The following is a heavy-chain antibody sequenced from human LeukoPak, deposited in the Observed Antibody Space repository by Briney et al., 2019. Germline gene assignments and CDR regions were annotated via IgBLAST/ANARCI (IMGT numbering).Heavy chain of an antibody. Sequence: PGGSQRLSCAASGFTFSSYGMHWVRQAPGKGLEWVAVISYDGSNKYYADSVKGRFTISRDNSKNTLYLQMNSLRAEDTAVYYCAKEALSGSGSYSFDYWGQGTLVTVSS. CDR1: GFTFSSYG. CDR2: ISYDGSNK. CDR3: AKEALSGSGSYSFDY. J-gene: IGHJ4*02. V-gene: IGHV3-30*18. D-gene: IGHD3-10*01.